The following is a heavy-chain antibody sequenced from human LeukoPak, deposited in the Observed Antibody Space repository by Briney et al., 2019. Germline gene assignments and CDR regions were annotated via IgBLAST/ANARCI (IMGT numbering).Heavy chain of an antibody. CDR1: GGSIRSYY. CDR3: ARDRDYYDSGSSYFDY. CDR2: IYYTGST. D-gene: IGHD3-10*01. Sequence: SETLSLTCTVSGGSIRSYYWSWIRQPPRKGLEWIGYIYYTGSTNYNPSLKSRVTISVDTSKNQFSLKLSSVTAADTAVYYCARDRDYYDSGSSYFDYWGQGTLVTVSS. V-gene: IGHV4-59*01. J-gene: IGHJ4*02.